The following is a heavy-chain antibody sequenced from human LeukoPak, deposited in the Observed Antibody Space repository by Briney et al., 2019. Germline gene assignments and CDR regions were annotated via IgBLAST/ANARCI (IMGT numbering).Heavy chain of an antibody. V-gene: IGHV3-23*01. Sequence: GGSLRLSCAASGFTFINYPMSWVRQAPGKGLEWVSGISGSGGSTHYADSVKGRFTISRDNAKNTLYLQMDSLAAEDTAVYYCVSRNYGSSPFDYWGQGTLVTVSS. D-gene: IGHD4-17*01. CDR1: GFTFINYP. CDR3: VSRNYGSSPFDY. J-gene: IGHJ4*02. CDR2: ISGSGGST.